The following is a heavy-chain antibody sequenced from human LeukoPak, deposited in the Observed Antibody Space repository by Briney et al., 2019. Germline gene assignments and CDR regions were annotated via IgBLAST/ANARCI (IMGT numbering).Heavy chain of an antibody. V-gene: IGHV3-30*04. CDR2: ISYDGSKK. D-gene: IGHD3-22*01. J-gene: IGHJ4*02. CDR1: GFTFSSYA. Sequence: GGSLRLSCAASGFTFSSYAMNWVRQAPGKGLEWVAAISYDGSKKYYADSVKGRFTISRDNSKNTLYLQMNSLRAEDTAVYHCAKGRYHDSSGYPIDYWGQGTLVTVSS. CDR3: AKGRYHDSSGYPIDY.